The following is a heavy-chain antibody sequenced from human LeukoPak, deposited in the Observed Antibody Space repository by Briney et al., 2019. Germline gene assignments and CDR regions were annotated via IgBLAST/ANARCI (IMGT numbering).Heavy chain of an antibody. D-gene: IGHD5-24*01. V-gene: IGHV4-34*01. Sequence: SETLSLTCAVYGGSFSGYYWSWIRQPPGKGLEWIGEINHSGSTNYNPSLKSRVTISVDTSKNQFSLKLSSVTAADTAVYYCASWDSYNSRAFDIWGQGTMVTVSS. CDR3: ASWDSYNSRAFDI. J-gene: IGHJ3*02. CDR2: INHSGST. CDR1: GGSFSGYY.